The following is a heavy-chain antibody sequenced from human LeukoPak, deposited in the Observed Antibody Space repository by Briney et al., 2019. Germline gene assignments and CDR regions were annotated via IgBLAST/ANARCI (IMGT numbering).Heavy chain of an antibody. CDR3: ATIVVPAANDYFYMDV. J-gene: IGHJ6*03. V-gene: IGHV4-59*08. D-gene: IGHD2-2*01. CDR1: GGSISGHY. Sequence: SETLSLTCSVSGGSISGHYWSWIRQPPGKGLEWIGYIYSSGSTNYNSSLKSRVTISEDTSKNQFSLKLSSVTAADTAVYYCATIVVPAANDYFYMDVWGKGTTVTVSS. CDR2: IYSSGST.